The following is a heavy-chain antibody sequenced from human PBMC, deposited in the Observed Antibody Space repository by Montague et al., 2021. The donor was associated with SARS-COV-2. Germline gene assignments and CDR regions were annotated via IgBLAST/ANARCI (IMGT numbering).Heavy chain of an antibody. CDR2: IYYSGNT. J-gene: IGHJ3*02. CDR1: GGSISSSGYY. Sequence: SETLSLTCTVSGGSISSSGYYWGWIRQPPGKGLEWIGCIYYSGNTYYSPSLQSRVTISVDTSKNQFSLRLNSTTAADTAVYYCSRLPPYRFNSNGHYYNAVDIWGQGTMVTVSS. V-gene: IGHV4-39*01. CDR3: SRLPPYRFNSNGHYYNAVDI. D-gene: IGHD3-22*01.